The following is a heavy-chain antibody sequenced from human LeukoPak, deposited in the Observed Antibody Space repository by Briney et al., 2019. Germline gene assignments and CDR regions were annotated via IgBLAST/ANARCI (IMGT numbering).Heavy chain of an antibody. Sequence: SETLSLTCTVSGGSISSYYWSWIRQPPGKGLERIGYIYYSGSTNYNPSLKSRVTISVDTSKNQFSLKLSSVTAADTAVYYCARGDTIRDAFDIWGQGTMVTVSS. CDR2: IYYSGST. D-gene: IGHD2-21*01. CDR3: ARGDTIRDAFDI. CDR1: GGSISSYY. J-gene: IGHJ3*02. V-gene: IGHV4-59*01.